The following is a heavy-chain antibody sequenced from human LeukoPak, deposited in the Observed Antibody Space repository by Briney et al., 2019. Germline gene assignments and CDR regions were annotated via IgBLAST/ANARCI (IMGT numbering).Heavy chain of an antibody. D-gene: IGHD3-3*01. V-gene: IGHV3-48*04. CDR3: TRAPGTGPLTVRWSGPFDI. J-gene: IGHJ3*02. CDR1: GFTFSSYS. Sequence: GGSLRLSCAASGFTFSSYSMNWVRQAPGKGLEWVSYISSSSSTIYYADSVKGRFTISRDNAKNSLYLQMNSLRAEDTAVYYCTRAPGTGPLTVRWSGPFDIWGQGTTVTVSS. CDR2: ISSSSSTI.